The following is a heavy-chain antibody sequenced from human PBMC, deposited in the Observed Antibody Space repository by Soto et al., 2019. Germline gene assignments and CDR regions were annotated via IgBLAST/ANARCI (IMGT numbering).Heavy chain of an antibody. CDR3: AKPGYSSSAFDY. J-gene: IGHJ4*02. D-gene: IGHD6-13*01. V-gene: IGHV3-64D*08. Sequence: GGSLRLSCAASGFTFSSYWMHLVRQAPEKGLEYLSSISSDGGNTSYAGSVQGRFTISRDNSKNTLFLQMSSLRTEDTAVYYCAKPGYSSSAFDYWGQGALVTVSS. CDR1: GFTFSSYW. CDR2: ISSDGGNT.